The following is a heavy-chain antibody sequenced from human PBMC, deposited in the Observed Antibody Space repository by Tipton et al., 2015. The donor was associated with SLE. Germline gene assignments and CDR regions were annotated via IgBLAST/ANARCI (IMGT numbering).Heavy chain of an antibody. J-gene: IGHJ2*01. CDR1: GGSFGGYY. Sequence: LRLSCAVYGGSFGGYYWSWIRQPPGKGLEWIGEINHSGSTNYNPSLKSRVTISVDTSKNQFSLKLSSVTAADTAVYYCARGYCSGGSCSYWYFDLWGRGTLVTVPS. CDR2: INHSGST. V-gene: IGHV4-34*01. CDR3: ARGYCSGGSCSYWYFDL. D-gene: IGHD2-15*01.